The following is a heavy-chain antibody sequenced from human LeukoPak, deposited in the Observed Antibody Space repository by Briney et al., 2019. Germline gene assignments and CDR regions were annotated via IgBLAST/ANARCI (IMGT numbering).Heavy chain of an antibody. CDR3: AKDRLPDGRWSLDY. CDR2: ISGGGDIT. D-gene: IGHD6-13*01. Sequence: GGSLRLSCAASGFTFSTYAMSWVRQTPGKGLEWVSVISGGGDITYYADSVKGRFTISRDNSENTVYLQMNSLRAEDTALYYCAKDRLPDGRWSLDYWGQGTLVTVSS. J-gene: IGHJ4*02. CDR1: GFTFSTYA. V-gene: IGHV3-23*01.